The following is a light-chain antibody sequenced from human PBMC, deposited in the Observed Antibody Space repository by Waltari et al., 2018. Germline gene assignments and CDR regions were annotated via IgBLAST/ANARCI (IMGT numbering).Light chain of an antibody. CDR2: DDS. CDR3: QVWDSSSDHRV. V-gene: IGLV3-21*02. J-gene: IGLJ3*02. CDR1: NIRSKS. Sequence: SYVLTQSPSVSMAPGPTARITCGGDNIRSKSVHWYQQKPGQAPVLVVYDDSDRPSGIPERFSGSNSGNTATLTISRVEAGDEADYYCQVWDSSSDHRVFGGGTKLTVL.